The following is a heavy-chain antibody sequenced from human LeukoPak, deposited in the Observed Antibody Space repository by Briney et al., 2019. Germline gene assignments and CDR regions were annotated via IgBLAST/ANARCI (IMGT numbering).Heavy chain of an antibody. CDR2: ISYDGSNK. Sequence: PGGSLRLSCAASGFTFSSYAMHWVRQAPGKGLEWVAVISYDGSNKYYADSVKGRFTISRDNSKNTLYLQMNSLRAEDTAVYYCARAPPYSVWYDAKYWGQGTLVTVSS. CDR3: ARAPPYSVWYDAKY. J-gene: IGHJ4*02. D-gene: IGHD5/OR15-5a*01. CDR1: GFTFSSYA. V-gene: IGHV3-30*04.